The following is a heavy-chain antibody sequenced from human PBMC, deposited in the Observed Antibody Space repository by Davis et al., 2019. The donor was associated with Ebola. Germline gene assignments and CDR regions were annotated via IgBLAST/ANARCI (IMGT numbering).Heavy chain of an antibody. D-gene: IGHD2-2*01. Sequence: AASVKVSCKASGYTFTSYYMHWVRQAPGQGLEWMGIINPSGGSTSYAQKFQGRVTMTRDTSTSTVYMELSSLRSEDTAVYYCARGHGVVVPAAMRSKTYYYGMDVWGQGTTVTVSS. J-gene: IGHJ6*02. CDR1: GYTFTSYY. CDR2: INPSGGST. CDR3: ARGHGVVVPAAMRSKTYYYGMDV. V-gene: IGHV1-46*01.